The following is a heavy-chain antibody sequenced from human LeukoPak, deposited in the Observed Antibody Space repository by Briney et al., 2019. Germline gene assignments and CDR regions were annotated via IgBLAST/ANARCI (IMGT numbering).Heavy chain of an antibody. CDR3: ARGSIAQDNWFDP. J-gene: IGHJ5*02. CDR1: GGSISSYY. CDR2: IYYSGST. V-gene: IGHV4-59*01. Sequence: SETLSLTCTVSGGSISSYYWSWIRQPPGKGLEWIGYIYYSGSTNYNPSLKSRVTISVDTSKNQFSLKLSSVTAADTGVYYCARGSIAQDNWFDPWGQGTLVTVSS. D-gene: IGHD6-6*01.